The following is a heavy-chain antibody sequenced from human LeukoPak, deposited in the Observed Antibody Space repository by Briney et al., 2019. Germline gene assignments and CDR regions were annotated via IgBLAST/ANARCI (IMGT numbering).Heavy chain of an antibody. Sequence: PSETLSLTCTVSGGSISSSSYYWGWIRQPPGKGLEWIGSIYYSGSTYYNPSLKSRVTISVDTSKNQFSLKLSSVTAADTAVYYCASPPLYYDSSGYYYYWGQGTLVTVSS. CDR1: GGSISSSSYY. J-gene: IGHJ4*02. D-gene: IGHD3-22*01. V-gene: IGHV4-39*01. CDR3: ASPPLYYDSSGYYYY. CDR2: IYYSGST.